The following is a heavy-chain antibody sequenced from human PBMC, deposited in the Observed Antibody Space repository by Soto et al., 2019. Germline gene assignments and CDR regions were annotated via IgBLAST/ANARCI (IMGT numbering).Heavy chain of an antibody. D-gene: IGHD3-22*01. J-gene: IGHJ4*02. CDR2: ISDIGDIT. V-gene: IGHV3-23*01. Sequence: EVQLLASGGGLIEPGGSLRLSCAASEFTFRSYAMSWVRQAPGEGLEWVSAISDIGDITYYADSVKGRFTISRDNSKNTLFLQMDSLRPEDTAVYFCAKDYSYDSSGVLDYWGQGTLVTVSS. CDR3: AKDYSYDSSGVLDY. CDR1: EFTFRSYA.